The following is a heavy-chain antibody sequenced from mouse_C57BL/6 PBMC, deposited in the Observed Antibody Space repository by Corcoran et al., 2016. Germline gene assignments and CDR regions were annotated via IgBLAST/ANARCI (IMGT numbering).Heavy chain of an antibody. CDR1: GYTFTDYN. V-gene: IGHV1-18*01. CDR3: ARGDSNYNYCAMDC. CDR2: INPNNGGT. D-gene: IGHD2-5*01. J-gene: IGHJ4*01. Sequence: EVQLQQAGPELVKPGASVKIPCMASGYTFTDYNMDWVKQSHGKSLEWIGDINPNNGGTIYNQKFKGKATLTVDKSSSTAYMELRSLTSADTAVYYCARGDSNYNYCAMDCGGQGTSVTVSS.